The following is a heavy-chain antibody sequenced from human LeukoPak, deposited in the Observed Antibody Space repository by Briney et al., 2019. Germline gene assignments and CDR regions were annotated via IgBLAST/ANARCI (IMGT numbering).Heavy chain of an antibody. V-gene: IGHV4-4*07. J-gene: IGHJ4*02. CDR3: ARGAYYYDSSD. CDR2: IYTSGST. D-gene: IGHD3-22*01. Sequence: PSETLSLTCTVSGGSISSYYWSWIRQPPGKGLEWIGRIYTSGSTNYNPPLKSRVTMSVDTSKNQFSLKLSSVTAADTAVYYCARGAYYYDSSDWGQGTLVTVSS. CDR1: GGSISSYY.